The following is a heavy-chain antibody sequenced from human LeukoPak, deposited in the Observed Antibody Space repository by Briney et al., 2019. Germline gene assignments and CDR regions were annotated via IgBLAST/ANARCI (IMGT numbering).Heavy chain of an antibody. Sequence: GGSLRLSCAASGFTFSSYAMSWVRQAPGKGLEWVSGVSTSGGTTYYADSVRGRFTISRDNSKNTLYLQMNSLRAGDTAVFYCAKSTSEDYLNDAFDIWGQGTMVTVSS. V-gene: IGHV3-23*01. CDR1: GFTFSSYA. CDR3: AKSTSEDYLNDAFDI. CDR2: VSTSGGTT. J-gene: IGHJ3*02. D-gene: IGHD4-11*01.